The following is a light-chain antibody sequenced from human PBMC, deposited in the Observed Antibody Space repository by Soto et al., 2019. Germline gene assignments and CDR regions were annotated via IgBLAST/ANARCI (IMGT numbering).Light chain of an antibody. CDR3: CSYAGSYTWV. CDR1: LSDLNGRDF. CDR2: DVT. Sequence: QSALTQPPSASGSPGQSVTISCTGTLSDLNGRDFVSWYQHYPGEAPKVMIYDVTQRPSGVPDRFSGTKSGNTASLTISGLQAEDEADYYCCSYAGSYTWVFGSGTKVTVL. V-gene: IGLV2-11*01. J-gene: IGLJ1*01.